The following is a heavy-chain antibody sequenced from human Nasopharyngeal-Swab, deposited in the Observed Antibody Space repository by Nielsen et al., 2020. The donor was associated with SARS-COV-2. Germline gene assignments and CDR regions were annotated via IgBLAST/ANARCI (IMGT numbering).Heavy chain of an antibody. CDR1: GFSLSSYW. V-gene: IGHV3-74*01. J-gene: IGHJ4*02. D-gene: IGHD2/OR15-2a*01. Sequence: GESLKIPCASSGFSLSSYWMHRVRQAPGKGLSSVSRINPDGNTINYADSVKGRFTISRDTAKNTLYLQMSSLRVEDTAVYYCTRDTFGPTDSWGQGTLVTVSS. CDR3: TRDTFGPTDS. CDR2: INPDGNTI.